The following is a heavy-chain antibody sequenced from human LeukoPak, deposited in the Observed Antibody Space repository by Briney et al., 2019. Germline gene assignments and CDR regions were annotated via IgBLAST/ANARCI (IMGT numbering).Heavy chain of an antibody. V-gene: IGHV3-11*01. Sequence: GGSLRLSCAASGFTFSDYYMSWIRQAPGKGLEWISYISNSGSTIFYADSVKGRSTISRDNAKNSLYLQMNSLRAEDTAVYYCARVVYCSGGSCQIFAFDIWGQGTMVTVSS. CDR2: ISNSGSTI. CDR3: ARVVYCSGGSCQIFAFDI. D-gene: IGHD2-15*01. J-gene: IGHJ3*02. CDR1: GFTFSDYY.